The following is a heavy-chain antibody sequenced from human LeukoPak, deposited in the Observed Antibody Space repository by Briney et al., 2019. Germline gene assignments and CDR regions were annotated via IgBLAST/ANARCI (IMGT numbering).Heavy chain of an antibody. D-gene: IGHD2-2*01. CDR2: IYCSGST. CDR3: ASHCSSTSCGAFDI. J-gene: IGHJ3*02. Sequence: SETLSLTCTVSGGSISSYYWSWIRQPPGKGLEWIGYIYCSGSTNYNPSLKSRVTISVDTSKNQFSLKLSPVTAADTAVYYCASHCSSTSCGAFDIWGQGTMVTVSS. CDR1: GGSISSYY. V-gene: IGHV4-59*01.